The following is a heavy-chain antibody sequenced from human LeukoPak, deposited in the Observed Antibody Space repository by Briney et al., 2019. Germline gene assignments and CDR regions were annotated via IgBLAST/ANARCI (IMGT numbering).Heavy chain of an antibody. Sequence: SETLSLTCTVSGGSVTSASHYWAWIRQPPGKGLEWIGSIHYSGSTYYSPSPKSRLTISGDTSKSQLSLKLTFVTAADTAVYYCTRHHDYGDKIDYWGQGTLVTVSS. CDR2: IHYSGST. CDR1: GGSVTSASHY. CDR3: TRHHDYGDKIDY. J-gene: IGHJ4*02. D-gene: IGHD4-23*01. V-gene: IGHV4-39*01.